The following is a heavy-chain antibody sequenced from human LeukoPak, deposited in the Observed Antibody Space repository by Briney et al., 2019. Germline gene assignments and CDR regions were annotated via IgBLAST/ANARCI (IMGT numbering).Heavy chain of an antibody. J-gene: IGHJ2*01. CDR1: GGSFSGYY. V-gene: IGHV4-34*01. Sequence: PSETLSLTCAVYGGSFSGYYWSWIRQPPGKGLEWIGEINHSGSTNYNPSLKSRVTLSLEASQNKFSLTVNSVSAADTAVYYCARLSLMNPQLAYWYFDVWGRGTLVTVSS. D-gene: IGHD1-1*01. CDR2: INHSGST. CDR3: ARLSLMNPQLAYWYFDV.